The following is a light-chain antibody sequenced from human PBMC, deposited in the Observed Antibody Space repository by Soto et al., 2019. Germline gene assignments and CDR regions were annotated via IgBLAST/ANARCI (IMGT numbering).Light chain of an antibody. J-gene: IGKJ1*01. CDR1: QSIINF. Sequence: DIQVTQSPSSLSASVGDRVTITCRSSQSIINFLNWYQHKPGEAPNLLIFAASTLQSGVQSRFSGSGSGTDFTLTLTSLQPEDFVTYYCHHTYIAPWAFGQGTRVEIK. V-gene: IGKV1-39*01. CDR3: HHTYIAPWA. CDR2: AAS.